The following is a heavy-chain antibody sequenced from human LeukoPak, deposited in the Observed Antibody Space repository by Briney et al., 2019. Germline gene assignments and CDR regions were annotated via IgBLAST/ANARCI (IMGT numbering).Heavy chain of an antibody. CDR1: GFPFSSYW. CDR2: IKQDGSKK. CDR3: ANLWGSYGGNSVYYFDY. D-gene: IGHD4-23*01. V-gene: IGHV3-7*03. J-gene: IGHJ4*02. Sequence: GSLRLSCAASGFPFSSYWMTWVRQAPGKGLEWVANIKQDGSKKSYVDSVKGRFTISRDNSKNTLYLQMNSLRAEDTAVYYCANLWGSYGGNSVYYFDYWGQGTLVTVSS.